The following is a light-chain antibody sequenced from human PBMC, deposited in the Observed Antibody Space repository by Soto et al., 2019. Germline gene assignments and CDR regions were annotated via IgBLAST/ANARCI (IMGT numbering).Light chain of an antibody. CDR3: QEHSSYAPR. J-gene: IGKJ1*01. CDR2: DAT. V-gene: IGKV1-5*01. Sequence: DIEMTQSPSTLSASVGDRVTITCRASQSISSWLAWYQQKPGKAPNLLIHDATSLDSGVPSRFSGSGSGTEFTLTIRSLQPEDFATYYCQEHSSYAPRFGHGTKVEIK. CDR1: QSISSW.